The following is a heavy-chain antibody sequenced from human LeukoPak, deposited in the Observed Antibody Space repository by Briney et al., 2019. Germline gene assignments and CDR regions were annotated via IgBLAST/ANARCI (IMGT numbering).Heavy chain of an antibody. CDR3: ASSSILRYFDWLFNGMDV. CDR2: IITIFGTA. V-gene: IGHV1-69*06. CDR1: GGTFSSYA. D-gene: IGHD3-9*01. J-gene: IGHJ6*04. Sequence: ASVKVSCKASGGTFSSYAISWVRQAPGQGLEWMGGIITIFGTANYAQKFQGRVTITADKSTSTAYMELSSLRSEDTAVYYCASSSILRYFDWLFNGMDVWGKGTTVTVSS.